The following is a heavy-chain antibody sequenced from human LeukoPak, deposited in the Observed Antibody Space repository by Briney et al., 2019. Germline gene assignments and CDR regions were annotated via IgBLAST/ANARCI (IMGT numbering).Heavy chain of an antibody. CDR1: GGSFSGYY. CDR2: INHSGST. D-gene: IGHD3-22*01. J-gene: IGHJ3*02. CDR3: ARTVITRIVVAIPGVFDI. V-gene: IGHV4-34*01. Sequence: SETLSLTCAVYGGSFSGYYWNWIRQPPGKGLEWIGEINHSGSTNYNPSLKSRVTISVDTSKNQFSLKLSSVTAADTAVYCCARTVITRIVVAIPGVFDIWGQRTMVTVSS.